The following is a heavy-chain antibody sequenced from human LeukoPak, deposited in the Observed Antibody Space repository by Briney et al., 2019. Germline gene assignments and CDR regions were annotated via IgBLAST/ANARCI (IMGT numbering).Heavy chain of an antibody. CDR1: GGSISSGGYY. Sequence: SETLSLTCTVSGGSISSGGYYWSWIRQPPGKGLEWIGYIYHSGSTYYSPSLKSRVTISVDRSKNQFSLKLSSVTAADTAVYYCARVGCSGGSCYSSFDYWGQGTLVTVSS. D-gene: IGHD2-15*01. J-gene: IGHJ4*02. CDR2: IYHSGST. V-gene: IGHV4-30-2*01. CDR3: ARVGCSGGSCYSSFDY.